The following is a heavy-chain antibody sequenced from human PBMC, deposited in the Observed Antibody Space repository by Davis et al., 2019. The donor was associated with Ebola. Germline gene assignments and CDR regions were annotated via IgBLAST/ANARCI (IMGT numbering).Heavy chain of an antibody. CDR3: AQMAIYYGMDV. V-gene: IGHV3-30*04. CDR2: ISYDGSNK. J-gene: IGHJ6*04. D-gene: IGHD5-24*01. CDR1: GFTFSSYA. Sequence: GESLKISCAASGFTFSSYAMHWVRQAPGKGLEWVAVISYDGSNKYYADSVKGRFTISRDNSKNTLYLQMNSLRAEDTAVYYCAQMAIYYGMDVWGKGTTVTVSS.